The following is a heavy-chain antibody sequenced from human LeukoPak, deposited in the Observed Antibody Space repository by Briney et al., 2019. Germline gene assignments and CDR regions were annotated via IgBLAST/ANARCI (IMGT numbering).Heavy chain of an antibody. D-gene: IGHD3-22*01. CDR2: ISSSSSYI. CDR1: GFTFSSYS. V-gene: IGHV3-21*04. J-gene: IGHJ3*02. Sequence: GGSLRLSCAASGFTFSSYSMNWVRQAPGKGLEWVSSISSSSSYIYYADSVKGRFTISRDNAKNSLYLQMNSLRAEDTALYYCAKDIVDYYDSSGYRFDIWGQGTMVTVSS. CDR3: AKDIVDYYDSSGYRFDI.